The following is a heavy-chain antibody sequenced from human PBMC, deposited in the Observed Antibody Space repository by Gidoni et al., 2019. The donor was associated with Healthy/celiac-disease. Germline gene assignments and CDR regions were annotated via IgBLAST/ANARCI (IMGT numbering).Heavy chain of an antibody. V-gene: IGHV3-21*01. CDR1: GFTFSSYS. D-gene: IGHD6-6*01. J-gene: IGHJ6*02. Sequence: SGFTFSSYSMNWVRQAPGKGLEWVSSISSSSSYIYYAYSVKGRFTISRDNAKNSLYLQMNSLRAEDTAVYYCARTKGSDYYYYGMDVWGQGTTVTVSS. CDR3: ARTKGSDYYYYGMDV. CDR2: ISSSSSYI.